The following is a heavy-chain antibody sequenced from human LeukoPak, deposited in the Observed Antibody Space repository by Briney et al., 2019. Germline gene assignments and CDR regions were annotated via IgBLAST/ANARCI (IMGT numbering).Heavy chain of an antibody. Sequence: SETLSLTCTVSGDSISSYYWTWIRQPPGKGLEWIGYIYYTGSTNYNPSLKSRVTISVDTSKNQFSLKLTSVTAADTAVYYCARLDSSGWYLGSWGQGTLVTVSS. CDR1: GDSISSYY. CDR2: IYYTGST. CDR3: ARLDSSGWYLGS. V-gene: IGHV4-59*08. J-gene: IGHJ5*02. D-gene: IGHD6-13*01.